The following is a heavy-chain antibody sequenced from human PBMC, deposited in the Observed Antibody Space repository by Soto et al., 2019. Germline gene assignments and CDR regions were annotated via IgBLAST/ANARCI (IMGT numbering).Heavy chain of an antibody. CDR2: ISGSGGST. D-gene: IGHD6-13*01. CDR1: GFTFSSYA. V-gene: IGHV3-23*01. CDR3: EKDDEDAIAAADAFDI. Sequence: GGSLRLSCAASGFTFSSYAMSWVRQAPGKGLEWVSAISGSGGSTYYADSVKGRFTISRDNAKNTLYLQMNSLRAEDTAVYYCEKDDEDAIAAADAFDIWGQGTMVTVSS. J-gene: IGHJ3*02.